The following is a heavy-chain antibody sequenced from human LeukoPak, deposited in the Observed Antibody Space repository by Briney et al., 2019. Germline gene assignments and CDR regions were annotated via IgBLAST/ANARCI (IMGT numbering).Heavy chain of an antibody. D-gene: IGHD2-2*01. CDR3: VSRVVVVPAAPPEQFDY. V-gene: IGHV1-24*01. Sequence: GASVKVSCKVSGYTLTELSMHWVRQAPGKGLEWMGGFDPEDGETIYAQKFQGRVTMTEDTSTDTAYMELSSLRSEDTAVYYCVSRVVVVPAAPPEQFDYWGQGTLVTVSS. CDR1: GYTLTELS. J-gene: IGHJ4*02. CDR2: FDPEDGET.